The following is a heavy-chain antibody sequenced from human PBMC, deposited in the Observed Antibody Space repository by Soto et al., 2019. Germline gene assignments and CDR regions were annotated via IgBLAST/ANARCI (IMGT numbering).Heavy chain of an antibody. CDR1: GVSISSGDYS. Sequence: PSETLSLTCAVSGVSISSGDYSWSWIRKPPGKGLEWIGYIYHDGRTLYNPSLKSRVTISLDRSKNQFSLKLSSVTAADTAVYYCASDYGSGSYRFDYWGQGTLVTVSS. CDR2: IYHDGRT. CDR3: ASDYGSGSYRFDY. J-gene: IGHJ4*02. V-gene: IGHV4-30-2*01. D-gene: IGHD3-10*01.